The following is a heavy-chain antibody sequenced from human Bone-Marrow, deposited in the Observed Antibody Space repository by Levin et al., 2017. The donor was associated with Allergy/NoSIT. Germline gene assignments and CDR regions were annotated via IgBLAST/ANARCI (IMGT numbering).Heavy chain of an antibody. Sequence: LSLTCAASGFTFSSYAMHWVRQAPGKGLEWVAVISYDGSNKYYADSVKGRFTISRDNSKNTLYLQMNSLRAEDTAVYYCARGRWELTDAEYFQHWGQGTLVTVSS. D-gene: IGHD1-26*01. V-gene: IGHV3-30*04. CDR1: GFTFSSYA. CDR3: ARGRWELTDAEYFQH. CDR2: ISYDGSNK. J-gene: IGHJ1*01.